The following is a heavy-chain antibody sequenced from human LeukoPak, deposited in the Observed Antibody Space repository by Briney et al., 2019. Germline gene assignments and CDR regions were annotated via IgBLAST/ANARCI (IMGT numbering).Heavy chain of an antibody. J-gene: IGHJ4*02. V-gene: IGHV4-31*03. CDR2: IYYSGST. Sequence: SQTLSLTCTVSGGSISSGGYYWSWIRQHPGKGLEWIGYIYYSGSTHYNPSLKSRVTISVDTSKNQFSLKLSSVTAADTAVYYCARSYYDSSGPLRYWGQGTLVTVSS. D-gene: IGHD3-22*01. CDR3: ARSYYDSSGPLRY. CDR1: GGSISSGGYY.